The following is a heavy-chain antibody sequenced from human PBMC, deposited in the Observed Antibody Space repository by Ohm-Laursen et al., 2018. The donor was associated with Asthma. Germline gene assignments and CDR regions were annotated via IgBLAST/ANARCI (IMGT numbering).Heavy chain of an antibody. CDR1: GGSISSGGYY. Sequence: LSLTCTVSGGSISSGGYYWSWIRQHPGKGLEWIGYIYYSGSTYYNPSLKSRVTISVDTSKNQFSLKLNPVTAADTAVYYCARGGYYDFWSGYYPFDYWGQGTLVTVSS. D-gene: IGHD3-3*01. CDR3: ARGGYYDFWSGYYPFDY. CDR2: IYYSGST. J-gene: IGHJ4*02. V-gene: IGHV4-31*03.